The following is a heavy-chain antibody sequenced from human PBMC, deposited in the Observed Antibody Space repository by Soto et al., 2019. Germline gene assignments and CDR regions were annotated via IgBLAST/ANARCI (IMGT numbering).Heavy chain of an antibody. D-gene: IGHD6-19*01. CDR3: ARGGWKWLARRSFDFDY. CDR1: GGSFSGYY. J-gene: IGHJ4*02. CDR2: INHSGST. Sequence: SETLSLTCAVYGGSFSGYYWSWIRQPPGKGLEWIGEINHSGSTNYNPSLKSRVTISVDTSKNQFSLKLSSVTAADTAVYYCARGGWKWLARRSFDFDYWGQGTLVTVSS. V-gene: IGHV4-34*01.